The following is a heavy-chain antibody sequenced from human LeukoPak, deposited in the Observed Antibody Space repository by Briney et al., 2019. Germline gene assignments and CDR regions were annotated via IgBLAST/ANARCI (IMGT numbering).Heavy chain of an antibody. J-gene: IGHJ4*02. D-gene: IGHD3-22*01. CDR3: ATDPYYYDSTGPS. V-gene: IGHV1-24*01. Sequence: GASVKVSCKVSGYTLTELSMHWVRQAPGKGLEWMGGFDPEDGETIYAQKLQGRVTMTEDTSTDTAYMELSSLRSEDTAVYYCATDPYYYDSTGPSWGQGTLVTVSS. CDR1: GYTLTELS. CDR2: FDPEDGET.